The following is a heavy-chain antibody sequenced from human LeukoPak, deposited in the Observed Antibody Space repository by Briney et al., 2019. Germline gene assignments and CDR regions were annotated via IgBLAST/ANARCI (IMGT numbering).Heavy chain of an antibody. CDR1: GDSISRGGYY. D-gene: IGHD2-2*01. Sequence: LRTLSLTCAVPGDSISRGGYYWSCIRLPPGKGLVCLGLIYHSGSTYYDPSLKSRVTISVDRSKNQFSLKLSSVTAADTAVYYCAREWYCSSTSCPGYDAFDIWGEGTMVTVSS. J-gene: IGHJ3*02. CDR3: AREWYCSSTSCPGYDAFDI. CDR2: IYHSGST. V-gene: IGHV4-30-2*01.